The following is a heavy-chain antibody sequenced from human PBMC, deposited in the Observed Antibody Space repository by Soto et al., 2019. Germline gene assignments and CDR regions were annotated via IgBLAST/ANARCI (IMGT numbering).Heavy chain of an antibody. CDR1: GYTLTELS. Sequence: ASVKVSCKVSGYTLTELSMHWVRQAPGKGQERKGSFDPEDGETIYAQKFQGRVNMTEDTSTDTAYMELSSLRSEDTAVYYCATGGPIVVVPAALPRFDYWGQGTLVTVSS. CDR2: FDPEDGET. D-gene: IGHD2-2*01. CDR3: ATGGPIVVVPAALPRFDY. J-gene: IGHJ4*02. V-gene: IGHV1-24*01.